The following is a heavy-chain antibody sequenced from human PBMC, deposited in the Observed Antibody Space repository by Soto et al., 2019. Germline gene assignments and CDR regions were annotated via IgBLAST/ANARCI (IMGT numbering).Heavy chain of an antibody. CDR2: TNQDGTAK. V-gene: IGHV3-7*04. CDR3: SGGVGDAV. J-gene: IGHJ4*02. D-gene: IGHD1-26*01. CDR1: GFTFRRDW. Sequence: ESGGGLVQPGGSLRLSCAVSGFTFRRDWMNWVRQAPGKGLEWVAHTNQDGTAKYYVDSVKGRFTISRDNAKNSLYLQMNSLRVEDTAVYYCSGGVGDAVWGQGTLVTVSS.